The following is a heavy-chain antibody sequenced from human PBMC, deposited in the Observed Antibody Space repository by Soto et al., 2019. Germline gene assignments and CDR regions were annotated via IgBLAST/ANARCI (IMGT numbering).Heavy chain of an antibody. CDR1: GFSLSTSGMR. CDR2: IDWDDDK. D-gene: IGHD3-22*01. CDR3: ARIGSGYSHFDY. Sequence: SGPTLVNPTQTLTLTCTFSGFSLSTSGMRVSWIRQPPGKALEWLARIDWDDDKFYSTSLKTRLTISKDTSKNQVVLTMTNMDPVDTATYYCARIGSGYSHFDYWGQGTQVTVSS. V-gene: IGHV2-70*04. J-gene: IGHJ4*02.